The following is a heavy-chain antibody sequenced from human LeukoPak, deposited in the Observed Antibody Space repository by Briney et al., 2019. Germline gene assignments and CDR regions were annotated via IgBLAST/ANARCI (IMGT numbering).Heavy chain of an antibody. CDR2: ISSSSSYI. CDR3: ARSSYYYDSSGYYTLPGYFDY. CDR1: GFTFSSYA. J-gene: IGHJ4*02. Sequence: PGGSLRLSCAASGFTFSSYAMSWVRQAPGKGLEWVSSISSSSSYIYYADSVKGRFTISRDNAKNSLYLQMNSLRAEDTAVYYCARSSYYYDSSGYYTLPGYFDYWGQGTLVTVSS. V-gene: IGHV3-21*01. D-gene: IGHD3-22*01.